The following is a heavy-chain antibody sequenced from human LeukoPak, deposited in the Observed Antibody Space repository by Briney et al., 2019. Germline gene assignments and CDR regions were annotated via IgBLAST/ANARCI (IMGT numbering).Heavy chain of an antibody. CDR3: ARETRNFDWLPDLYYFDY. CDR2: ISAYNGNT. J-gene: IGHJ4*02. Sequence: GASVKVSCKASGYTFTSYDINWVRQATGQGLEWMGWISAYNGNTNYAQKLQGRVTMTTDTSTSTAYMELRSLRSDDTAVYYCARETRNFDWLPDLYYFDYWGQGTLVTVSS. CDR1: GYTFTSYD. V-gene: IGHV1-18*01. D-gene: IGHD3-9*01.